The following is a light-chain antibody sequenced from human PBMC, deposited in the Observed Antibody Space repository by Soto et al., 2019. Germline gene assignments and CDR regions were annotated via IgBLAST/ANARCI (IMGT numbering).Light chain of an antibody. CDR2: EDN. CDR1: SSDVGSYGF. J-gene: IGLJ1*01. V-gene: IGLV2-23*01. Sequence: QSVLTQPASVSGSPGQSITISWTGTSSDVGSYGFVSWYQHHPGKAPKLIIYEDNKRPSGVSHRFSGSRSGNTASLTISGLQAEDEADYYCCSYAGGSTFYVFGTGTKLTVL. CDR3: CSYAGGSTFYV.